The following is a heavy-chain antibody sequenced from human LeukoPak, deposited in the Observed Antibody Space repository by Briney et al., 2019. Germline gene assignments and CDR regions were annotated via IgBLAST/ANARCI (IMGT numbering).Heavy chain of an antibody. CDR1: GYTFTSHY. D-gene: IGHD3-22*01. V-gene: IGHV1-46*01. J-gene: IGHJ4*02. Sequence: ASVKVSCKASGYTFTSHYMHWVRQAPAQGLEWMGIINPSGGSTSYAQKFQGRVTMTRDMSTKTDYMELSSLRYEDTAVYYCAREFTKDSSSYFVFFDYWGQGTLVTVSS. CDR2: INPSGGST. CDR3: AREFTKDSSSYFVFFDY.